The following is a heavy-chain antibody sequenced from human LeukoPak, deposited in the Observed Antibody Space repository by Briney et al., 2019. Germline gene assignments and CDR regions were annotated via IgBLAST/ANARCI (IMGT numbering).Heavy chain of an antibody. V-gene: IGHV3-21*01. Sequence: GGSLRLSCAASGFTFSSYSMNWIRQAPGKGLEWVSSISRSTSYIYYADSVKGRFTISKDNAKNSLYLQMNSLRAEDTAVYYCARAGGSTVSHSDYWGQGTLVTVSS. CDR2: ISRSTSYI. CDR3: ARAGGSTVSHSDY. J-gene: IGHJ4*02. CDR1: GFTFSSYS. D-gene: IGHD4-17*01.